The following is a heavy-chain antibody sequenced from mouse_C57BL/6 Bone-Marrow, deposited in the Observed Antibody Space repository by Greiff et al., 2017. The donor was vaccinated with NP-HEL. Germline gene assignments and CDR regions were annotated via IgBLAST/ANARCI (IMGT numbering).Heavy chain of an antibody. CDR3: AREGLRAWFAY. J-gene: IGHJ3*01. CDR2: ISDGGSYT. D-gene: IGHD2-4*01. V-gene: IGHV5-4*01. Sequence: EVQVVESGGGLVKPGGSLKLSCAASGFTFSSYAMSWVRQTPEKRLEWVATISDGGSYTYYQDNVKGRFTISRDNAKNNLYLQMSHLKSEDTAMYYCAREGLRAWFAYWGQGTLVTVSA. CDR1: GFTFSSYA.